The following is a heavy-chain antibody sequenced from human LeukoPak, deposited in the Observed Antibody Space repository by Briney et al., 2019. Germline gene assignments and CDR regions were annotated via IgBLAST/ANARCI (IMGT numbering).Heavy chain of an antibody. V-gene: IGHV3-48*03. CDR1: GFSFSSSE. CDR2: ISRGGNTE. J-gene: IGHJ5*02. D-gene: IGHD2-8*01. CDR3: ARDTVNGPFVISLDL. Sequence: GGSLRLSCAASGFSFSSSEMNWVRQAPGKGPEWVSHISRGGNTEYYADSVRGRFTVSRDNAKNLLYLQMNSLRDEDTAVYYCARDTVNGPFVISLDLWGQGALVTVS.